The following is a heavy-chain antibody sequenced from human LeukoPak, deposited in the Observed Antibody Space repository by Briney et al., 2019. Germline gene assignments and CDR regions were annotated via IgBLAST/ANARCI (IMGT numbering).Heavy chain of an antibody. D-gene: IGHD3-3*01. J-gene: IGHJ4*02. CDR2: ISYSGGT. CDR1: GGSISGYY. V-gene: IGHV4-59*08. CDR3: AEWTTGAEY. Sequence: PSETLSLTCTVSGGSISGYYWSWIRQPPGKGLEWIGYISYSGGTSYYPSLKSRVTISVDTSKNQFSLKLSSVTAADTAVYYCAEWTTGAEYWGQGTLVTVSS.